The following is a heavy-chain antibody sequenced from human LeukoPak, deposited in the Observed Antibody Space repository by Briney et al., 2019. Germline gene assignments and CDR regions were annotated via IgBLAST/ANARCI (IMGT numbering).Heavy chain of an antibody. CDR1: GGSISSYY. CDR2: IYTSGIT. CDR3: ARGYASGWFDP. J-gene: IGHJ5*02. V-gene: IGHV4-4*07. D-gene: IGHD5-12*01. Sequence: PSETLSLTCTVSGGSISSYYWSWIRQPAGKGLEWIGRIYTSGITNYNPSLKSRVTLSVDTSKNQFSLKLSSVTAADTAVYYCARGYASGWFDPWGQGTLVTVSS.